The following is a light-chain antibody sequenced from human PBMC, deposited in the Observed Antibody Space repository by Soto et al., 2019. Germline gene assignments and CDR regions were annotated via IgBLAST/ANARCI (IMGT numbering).Light chain of an antibody. CDR2: ATS. J-gene: IGKJ2*01. CDR3: QHANSFPHT. V-gene: IGKV1-12*01. Sequence: DIQMTQSPSSVSASVGDRVTITCRASQGISKWLAWYQQKPGKAPKLLIYATSTLQSGVPSRFSGSASWTHFNLTITSLQPEDVAPYYCQHANSFPHTFGQGTKLEIK. CDR1: QGISKW.